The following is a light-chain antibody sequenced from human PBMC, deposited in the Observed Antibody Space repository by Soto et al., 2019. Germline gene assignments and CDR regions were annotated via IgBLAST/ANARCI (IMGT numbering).Light chain of an antibody. V-gene: IGKV3-20*01. Sequence: EIGLTKSPGTLSLSPGERATLSCRASQSVSSSYLAWYQQKPGQAPRLLIYGASSRATGIPDRFSGSGSGTDFTLTISRLEPEDFAVYYCQQYGSSPHFGQGTKLEIK. CDR3: QQYGSSPH. CDR2: GAS. CDR1: QSVSSSY. J-gene: IGKJ2*01.